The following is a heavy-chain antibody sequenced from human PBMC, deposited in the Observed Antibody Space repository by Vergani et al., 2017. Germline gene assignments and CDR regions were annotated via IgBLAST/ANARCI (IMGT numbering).Heavy chain of an antibody. V-gene: IGHV3-23*01. CDR2: IGGSGGDT. Sequence: EVQLLESGGGLVQPGGSLRLSCAASGFTFSSYAMTWVRQAPGKGLEWVSAIGGSGGDTYYADSVKGRFTISRDNSKNTLYLQMNSLRAEDTAVYYCARDRVDIVATTTYYYYYYGMDVWGQGTTVTVSS. D-gene: IGHD5-12*01. J-gene: IGHJ6*02. CDR3: ARDRVDIVATTTYYYYYYGMDV. CDR1: GFTFSSYA.